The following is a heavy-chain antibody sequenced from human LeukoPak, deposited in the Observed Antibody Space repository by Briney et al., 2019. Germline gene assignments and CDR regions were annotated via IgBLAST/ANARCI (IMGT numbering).Heavy chain of an antibody. Sequence: GGSLRLSCAASGFTFSSYAMSWVRQAPGKGLEWVSATSGSGGSTYYADSVKGRFTISRDDSKNTLYLQMNSLRAEDTAVYYCAKGLPIAAPDRSYYYYYGMDVWGQGTTVTVSS. J-gene: IGHJ6*02. CDR3: AKGLPIAAPDRSYYYYYGMDV. D-gene: IGHD6-6*01. CDR2: TSGSGGST. V-gene: IGHV3-23*01. CDR1: GFTFSSYA.